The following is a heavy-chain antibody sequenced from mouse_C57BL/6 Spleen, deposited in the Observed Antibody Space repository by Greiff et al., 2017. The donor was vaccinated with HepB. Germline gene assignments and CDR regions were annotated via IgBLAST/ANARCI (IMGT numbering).Heavy chain of an antibody. V-gene: IGHV1-59*01. CDR3: ARRESHTGYFDV. CDR1: GYTFTSYW. Sequence: QVQLQQPGAELVRPGTSVKLSCKASGYTFTSYWMHWVKQRPGQGLEWIRVIDPSDSYTNYNQKFKGKATLTVDTSSSTAYMQLSSLTSEDSAVYYCARRESHTGYFDVWGTGTTVTVSS. J-gene: IGHJ1*03. CDR2: IDPSDSYT.